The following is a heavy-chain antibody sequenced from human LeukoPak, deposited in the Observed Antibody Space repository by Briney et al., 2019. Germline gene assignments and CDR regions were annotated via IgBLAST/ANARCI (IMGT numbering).Heavy chain of an antibody. CDR2: INSNSGGT. D-gene: IGHD3-22*01. CDR3: ARAKSGDDSVSWFYS. J-gene: IGHJ5*01. CDR1: GYSFTGYY. Sequence: ASVKVSCKASGYSFTGYYIHWVRQAPGQGLEWMGRINSNSGGTNYAQKFQVRVALTRDTSINTVYMELSSLRSDDRAVYYCARAKSGDDSVSWFYSWGQGTLVTVSS. V-gene: IGHV1-2*06.